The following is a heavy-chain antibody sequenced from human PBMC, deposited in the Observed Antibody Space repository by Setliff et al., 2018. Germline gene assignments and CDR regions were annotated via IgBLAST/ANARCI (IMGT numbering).Heavy chain of an antibody. Sequence: NPSETLSLTCNVSGGSISSDYWAWIRQPPGKALEWIGYFYHSASSNYNPSLKGRVIMSADTSKKQLYLSLTSVSVADTAMYYCARSHYYASGNSHYYYMDVWGKGTAVTVS. CDR1: GGSISSDY. J-gene: IGHJ6*03. CDR2: FYHSASS. D-gene: IGHD3-10*01. V-gene: IGHV4-59*08. CDR3: ARSHYYASGNSHYYYMDV.